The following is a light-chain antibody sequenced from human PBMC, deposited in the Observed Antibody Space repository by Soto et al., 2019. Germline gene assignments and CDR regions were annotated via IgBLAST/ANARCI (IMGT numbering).Light chain of an antibody. CDR2: KAS. CDR3: QQSYSTPIT. CDR1: QSISSW. V-gene: IGKV1-5*03. J-gene: IGKJ5*01. Sequence: DIQMTQSPSTLSASVGDRVTITCRASQSISSWLAWYQQKPGKAPNPLIYKASTLESGVPSRFSGSGSGTDFTLTISSLQPEDFATYYCQQSYSTPITFGQGTRLEIK.